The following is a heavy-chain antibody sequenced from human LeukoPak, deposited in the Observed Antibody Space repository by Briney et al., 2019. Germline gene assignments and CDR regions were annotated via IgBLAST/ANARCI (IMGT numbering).Heavy chain of an antibody. V-gene: IGHV3-30*04. CDR3: ARGGPYDSSGYTFDC. J-gene: IGHJ4*02. CDR2: ISYDGSNK. CDR1: GFTFSSYA. D-gene: IGHD3-22*01. Sequence: PGGSLRLSCAASGFTFSSYAMTWVRQAPGKGLEWVAVISYDGSNKYYADSVKGRFTISRDNSKNTLYLQMNSLRAEDTAVYYCARGGPYDSSGYTFDCWGQGTLVTVSS.